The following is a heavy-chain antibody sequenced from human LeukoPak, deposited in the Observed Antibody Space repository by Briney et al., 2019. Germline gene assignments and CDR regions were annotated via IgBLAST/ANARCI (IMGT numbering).Heavy chain of an antibody. CDR1: GGSISSSSYY. CDR2: IYYSGST. J-gene: IGHJ1*01. D-gene: IGHD1-26*01. Sequence: SETLSLTCTVSGGSISSSSYYWGWIRQPPGKGLEWIGSIYYSGSTYYNPSLKSRVTISVDTSKNQFSLKLSSVTAADTAVYYCARKIVGATTDYFQHWGQGTLVTVSS. CDR3: ARKIVGATTDYFQH. V-gene: IGHV4-39*07.